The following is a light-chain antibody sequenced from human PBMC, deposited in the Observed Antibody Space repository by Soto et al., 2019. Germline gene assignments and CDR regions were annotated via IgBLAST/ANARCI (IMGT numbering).Light chain of an antibody. CDR3: QQRSNWPPLT. Sequence: EIVLTQSPATLSLSPGERATLSCRARQSVSSYLAWYHQKPGQAPRLLIYAASTRATGIPARCSGSGSGTDFTLTISSLEPEDFAVYYCQQRSNWPPLTFGGGTKVEIK. V-gene: IGKV3-11*01. J-gene: IGKJ4*01. CDR1: QSVSSY. CDR2: AAS.